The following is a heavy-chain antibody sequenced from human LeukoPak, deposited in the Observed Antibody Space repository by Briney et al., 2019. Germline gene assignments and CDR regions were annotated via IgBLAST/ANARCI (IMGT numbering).Heavy chain of an antibody. CDR3: ARDGGQPYAFDI. D-gene: IGHD4-23*01. V-gene: IGHV3-20*04. CDR1: GLTFDDYG. Sequence: PGGSLRLSCAASGLTFDDYGMSWVRQAPGKGLEWVSGINWNGGSTGYADSVKGRFTISRDNAKNSLYLQMNSLRAEDTALYYCARDGGQPYAFDIWGQGTMVTVSS. J-gene: IGHJ3*02. CDR2: INWNGGST.